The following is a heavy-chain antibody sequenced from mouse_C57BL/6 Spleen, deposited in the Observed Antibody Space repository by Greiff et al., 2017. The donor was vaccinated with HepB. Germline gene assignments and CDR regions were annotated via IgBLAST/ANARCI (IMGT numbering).Heavy chain of an antibody. CDR3: ARSLYDYGFAY. CDR2: INPNNGGT. V-gene: IGHV1-26*01. J-gene: IGHJ3*01. Sequence: EVQLQQSGPELVKPGASVKISCKASGYTFTDYYMNWVKQSHGKSLEWIGDINPNNGGTSYNQKFKGKATLTVDKYSSTAYMELRSLTSEDSAVYYCARSLYDYGFAYWGQGTLVTVSA. D-gene: IGHD2-4*01. CDR1: GYTFTDYY.